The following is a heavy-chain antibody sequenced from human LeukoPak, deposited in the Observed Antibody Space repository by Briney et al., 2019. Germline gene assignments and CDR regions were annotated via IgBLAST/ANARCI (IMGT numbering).Heavy chain of an antibody. V-gene: IGHV1-2*02. D-gene: IGHD1-26*01. Sequence: ASVKVSCKGSGYSFIGYYMHWVRQAPGQGLERMGWINPNSGGTNYTQKFQGRVTMTRDTSISTAYMELSRLRFDDTAVYYCARPRNYYYYFDYWGQGTLVTVSS. CDR2: INPNSGGT. CDR3: ARPRNYYYYFDY. CDR1: GYSFIGYY. J-gene: IGHJ4*02.